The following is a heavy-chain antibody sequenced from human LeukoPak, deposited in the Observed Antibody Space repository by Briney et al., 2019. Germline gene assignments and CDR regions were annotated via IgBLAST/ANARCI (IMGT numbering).Heavy chain of an antibody. Sequence: SETLSLTCTVFGASISGGSYYWSWIRQPAGKGLEWIGRIYTTGSTNYNPSLKSRVTISVDTSKNQFSLELSSVTDADTAVYYCARSPGGSGTRAFDIWGQGTMVTVSS. CDR2: IYTTGST. D-gene: IGHD3-10*01. J-gene: IGHJ3*02. V-gene: IGHV4-61*02. CDR3: ARSPGGSGTRAFDI. CDR1: GASISGGSYY.